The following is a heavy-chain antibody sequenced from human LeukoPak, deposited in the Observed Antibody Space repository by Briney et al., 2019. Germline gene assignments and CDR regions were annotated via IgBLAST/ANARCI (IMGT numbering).Heavy chain of an antibody. CDR2: ISGSGGST. V-gene: IGHV3-23*01. Sequence: GGSLRLSCAASGFTFSSYAMSWVRQAPGKGLEWVSGISGSGGSTFYADSVKGRFTISRDNSKNTLYLQMNSLRAEDTAVYYCARRGVVGASAYFDYWGQGTLVTVSS. J-gene: IGHJ4*02. CDR3: ARRGVVGASAYFDY. D-gene: IGHD1-26*01. CDR1: GFTFSSYA.